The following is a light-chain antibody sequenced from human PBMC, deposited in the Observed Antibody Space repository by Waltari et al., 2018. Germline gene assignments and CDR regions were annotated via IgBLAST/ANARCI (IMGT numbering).Light chain of an antibody. CDR3: QRYESYPFT. CDR1: QSFLDW. Sequence: DIQMTQSPSTLSASMGDRVTITCRASQSFLDWLAWYQQKPGKAPKLLIYKTSSLKSGVPSRFSGSASGTEFTLTISSLQPDDFATYYCQRYESYPFTFGGGTKVEIK. V-gene: IGKV1-5*03. J-gene: IGKJ4*01. CDR2: KTS.